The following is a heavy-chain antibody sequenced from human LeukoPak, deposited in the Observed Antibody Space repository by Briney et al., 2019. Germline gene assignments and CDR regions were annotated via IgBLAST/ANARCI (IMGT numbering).Heavy chain of an antibody. V-gene: IGHV4-61*02. J-gene: IGHJ4*02. CDR2: IYTSGST. D-gene: IGHD5/OR15-5a*01. Sequence: SQTLSLTCPVSGGSISSGSYYWSWIRQPAGKGLEWIGRIYTSGSTDYNPSLKSRVTISVDPSKNQFSLKLSSVTAADTAVYFCARGVYGGFYFDSWGQGTLVTVSS. CDR1: GGSISSGSYY. CDR3: ARGVYGGFYFDS.